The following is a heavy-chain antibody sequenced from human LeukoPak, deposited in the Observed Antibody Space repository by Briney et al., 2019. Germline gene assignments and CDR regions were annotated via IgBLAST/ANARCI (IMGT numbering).Heavy chain of an antibody. CDR2: ISATGAGT. CDR1: GFTFTTYA. Sequence: GGSLRLSCAASGFTFTTYALTWVRQAPGKGLEWVSSISATGAGTFYAGSAKGRFTISRDNSKNTLHLQMNGLRAEDTAVYYCARIAPTTGSEYWGQGTLVTVSP. D-gene: IGHD1-1*01. CDR3: ARIAPTTGSEY. V-gene: IGHV3-23*01. J-gene: IGHJ4*02.